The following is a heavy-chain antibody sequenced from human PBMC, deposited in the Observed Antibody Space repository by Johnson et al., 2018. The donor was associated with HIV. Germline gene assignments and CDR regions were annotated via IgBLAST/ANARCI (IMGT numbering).Heavy chain of an antibody. V-gene: IGHV3-7*01. Sequence: VQLVESGGGLVQPGGSLRLSCAASGFTFSTYWMSWVRQAPGKGLEWVANIKQDGSEKYYVDSVKGRFTISRDNAKNSLYLQMNSLRAEDTALYYCARCGYSSYWDAFDIWGQGTMVTVSS. CDR1: GFTFSTYW. CDR2: IKQDGSEK. J-gene: IGHJ3*02. D-gene: IGHD5-12*01. CDR3: ARCGYSSYWDAFDI.